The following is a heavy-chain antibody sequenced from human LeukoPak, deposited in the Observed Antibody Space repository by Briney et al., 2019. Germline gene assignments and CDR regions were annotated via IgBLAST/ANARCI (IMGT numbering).Heavy chain of an antibody. CDR1: GFAFSSYG. D-gene: IGHD3-22*01. V-gene: IGHV3-30*02. CDR3: AGLPAYYYDTSGFYFDY. CDR2: IHYDSSTE. J-gene: IGHJ4*02. Sequence: GGSLRLSCAASGFAFSSYGMHWVRQAPGKRLEWVAYIHYDSSTEDYADSVKCRFTISRDNSKNTLYLQMNSLRAEDTAVYYCAGLPAYYYDTSGFYFDYWGQGTLVTVSS.